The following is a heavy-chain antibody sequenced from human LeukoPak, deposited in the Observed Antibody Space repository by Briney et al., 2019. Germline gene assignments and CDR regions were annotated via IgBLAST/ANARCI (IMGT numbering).Heavy chain of an antibody. V-gene: IGHV1-69*04. D-gene: IGHD3-22*01. CDR3: AREGLTYYYDSSGYYPY. CDR2: IIPILGIA. J-gene: IGHJ4*02. CDR1: GGTFSSYA. Sequence: SVKVSRKASGGTFSSYAISWVRQAPGQGLEWMGRIIPILGIANYAQKFQGRVTITADKSTSTAYMELSSLRSEDTAVYYCAREGLTYYYDSSGYYPYWGQGTLVTVSS.